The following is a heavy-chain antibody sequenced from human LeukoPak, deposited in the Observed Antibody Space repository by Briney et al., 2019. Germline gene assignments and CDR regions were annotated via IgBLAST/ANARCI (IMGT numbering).Heavy chain of an antibody. CDR3: ARDKYAYCGGDCLDAFDI. CDR1: GASMSSFY. J-gene: IGHJ3*02. CDR2: IYTSGST. D-gene: IGHD2-21*02. V-gene: IGHV4-4*07. Sequence: SETLSLTCTVSGASMSSFYWGWIRQPAGKGLEWIGRIYTSGSTSYNPSLKSRVTMSVDRSKNQFSLILTSVTAADTAVYYCARDKYAYCGGDCLDAFDIWGQGTMVTVSS.